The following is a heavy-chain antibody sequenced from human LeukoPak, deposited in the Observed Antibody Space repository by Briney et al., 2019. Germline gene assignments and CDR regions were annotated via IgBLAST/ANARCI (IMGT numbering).Heavy chain of an antibody. J-gene: IGHJ5*02. CDR1: GYTLTELS. D-gene: IGHD6-13*01. Sequence: ASVTVSCKVSGYTLTELSMHWVRQAPGKGLEWMGGFDPEDGETIYAQKFQGRVTMTEDTSTDTAYMELRSLRSDDTAVYYCARDPISRRDNWFDPWGQGTLVTVSS. CDR2: FDPEDGET. CDR3: ARDPISRRDNWFDP. V-gene: IGHV1-24*01.